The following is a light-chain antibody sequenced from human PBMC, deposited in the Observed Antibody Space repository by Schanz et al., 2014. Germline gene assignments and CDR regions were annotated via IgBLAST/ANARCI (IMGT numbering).Light chain of an antibody. CDR2: GAS. CDR3: HQYGSSPLT. J-gene: IGKJ4*01. CDR1: QSVSSSY. V-gene: IGKV3-20*01. Sequence: EIVLTQSPGTLSLSPGERATLSCRASQSVSSSYLAWYQQKPGQAPRLLISGASSRATGIPDRFSGSGSGTDFTLTISKLEPEDFAVYYCHQYGSSPLTFGGGTEVQIK.